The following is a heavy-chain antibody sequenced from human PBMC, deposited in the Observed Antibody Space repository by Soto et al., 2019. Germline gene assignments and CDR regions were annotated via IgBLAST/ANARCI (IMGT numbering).Heavy chain of an antibody. Sequence: SETLSLTCTVSGGSISSSSYYWGWIRQPPGKGLEWIGSIHYSGSTYYNPSLKSRVTISVDTSKNQFSLKLSSVTAADTAVYYCATRGRRDTRDFDYWGQGTLVTVSS. V-gene: IGHV4-39*01. CDR2: IHYSGST. D-gene: IGHD3-10*01. CDR3: ATRGRRDTRDFDY. CDR1: GGSISSSSYY. J-gene: IGHJ4*02.